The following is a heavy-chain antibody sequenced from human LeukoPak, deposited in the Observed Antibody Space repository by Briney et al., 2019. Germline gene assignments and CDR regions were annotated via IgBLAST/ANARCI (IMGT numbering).Heavy chain of an antibody. V-gene: IGHV4-34*01. J-gene: IGHJ4*02. CDR2: INHSGST. CDR1: GGSFSGYY. CDR3: ARGHLNSTSCYFDY. D-gene: IGHD2-2*01. Sequence: SETLSLTWAVYGGSFSGYYWSWIRQPPGKGLEWIGEINHSGSTNYNPSLKSRVTISVDTSKNQFSLKLSSVTAADTAVYYCARGHLNSTSCYFDYWGQGTLVTVSS.